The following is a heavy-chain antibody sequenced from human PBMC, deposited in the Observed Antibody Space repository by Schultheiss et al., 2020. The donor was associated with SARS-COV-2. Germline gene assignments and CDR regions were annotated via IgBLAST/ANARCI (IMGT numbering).Heavy chain of an antibody. CDR2: ISHDGSHR. V-gene: IGHV3-30*01. CDR3: ARDGGGYVPYYFDY. D-gene: IGHD5-12*01. Sequence: GGSLRLSCAASGFRFNSYYMHWVRQAPGKGLEWVAVISHDGSHRYSADPVKGRFTISRDNSKNTLYLQMKSLRAEDTAVYYCARDGGGYVPYYFDYWGQGTLVTVSS. J-gene: IGHJ4*02. CDR1: GFRFNSYY.